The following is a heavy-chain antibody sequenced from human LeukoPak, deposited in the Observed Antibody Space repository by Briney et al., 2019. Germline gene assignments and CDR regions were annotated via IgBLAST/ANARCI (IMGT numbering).Heavy chain of an antibody. D-gene: IGHD2-2*01. J-gene: IGHJ4*02. CDR3: ARQTQPAAMLN. CDR1: GGSISSGGYY. CDR2: IYYSGST. V-gene: IGHV4-31*03. Sequence: SETLSLTCTVSGGSISSGGYYWSWIRQHPGKGLEWIGYIYYSGSTYYNPSLKSRVTISVDTSKNQFSLKLSSVTAADTAVYYCARQTQPAAMLNWGQGTLVTVSS.